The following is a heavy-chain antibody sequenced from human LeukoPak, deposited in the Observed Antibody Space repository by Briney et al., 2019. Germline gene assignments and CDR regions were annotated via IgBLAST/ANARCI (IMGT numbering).Heavy chain of an antibody. CDR1: GYTFTSYY. V-gene: IGHV1-46*01. J-gene: IGHJ3*02. Sequence: ASVKVSCKASGYTFTSYYMRWVRQAPGQGLEWMGIINPSGGSTSYAQKFQGRVTMTRDMSTSTVYMELSSLRSEDTAVYYCARVIPPTYSWGEAFDIWGQGTMVTVSS. D-gene: IGHD2-15*01. CDR2: INPSGGST. CDR3: ARVIPPTYSWGEAFDI.